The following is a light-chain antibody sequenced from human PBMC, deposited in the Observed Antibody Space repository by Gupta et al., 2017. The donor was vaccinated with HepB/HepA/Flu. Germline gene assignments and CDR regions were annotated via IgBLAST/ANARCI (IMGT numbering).Light chain of an antibody. CDR3: QQAYSSPWA. J-gene: IGKJ1*01. CDR1: EKFKSY. V-gene: IGKV1-39*01. Sequence: VQLMPSPSSLSASVGVTVTITCRASEKFKSYVNWYQQKPGQAPKFLIYDASRLISGVPSRFSGSKSGTEFTLTIAGLQHGDFATYYCQQAYSSPWAFGQGTKVEI. CDR2: DAS.